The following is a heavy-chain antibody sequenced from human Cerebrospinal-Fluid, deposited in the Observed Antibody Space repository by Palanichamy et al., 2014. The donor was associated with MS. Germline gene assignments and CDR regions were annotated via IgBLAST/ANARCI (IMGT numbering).Heavy chain of an antibody. CDR3: ARVTRGAIDY. J-gene: IGHJ4*02. CDR1: GTVSLANSAA. Sequence: QVQLQQSGPGLVKSLADPLTHLCHRPGTVSLANSAAWNWIRQSPSRGLEWLGRTYYRSKWYNDYAVSVKSRITINPDTSKNQFSLQLNSVTPEDTAVYYCARVTRGAIDYWGQGTLVTVSS. V-gene: IGHV6-1*01. D-gene: IGHD1-26*01. CDR2: TYYRSKWYN.